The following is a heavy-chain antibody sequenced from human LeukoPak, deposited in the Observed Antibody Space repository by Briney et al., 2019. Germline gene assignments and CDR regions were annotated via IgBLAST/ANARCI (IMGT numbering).Heavy chain of an antibody. Sequence: GGSLRLSCAASGFTVSSNYMSWVRQAPGKGLEWVSVIYSGGSTYYADSVKGRFTISRDNSKNTLYLQMNSLRAEDTAVYYCAKDPYSSGWYLNWFDPWGQGTLVTVSS. D-gene: IGHD6-19*01. CDR1: GFTVSSNY. V-gene: IGHV3-66*01. J-gene: IGHJ5*02. CDR2: IYSGGST. CDR3: AKDPYSSGWYLNWFDP.